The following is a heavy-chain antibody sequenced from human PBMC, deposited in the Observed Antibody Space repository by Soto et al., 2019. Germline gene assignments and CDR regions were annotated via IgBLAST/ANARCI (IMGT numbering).Heavy chain of an antibody. CDR2: ISSSSSTI. CDR1: GFTFSSYS. Sequence: EVQLVESGGGLVQPGGSLRLSCAASGFTFSSYSMNWVRQAPGKGLAWVSYISSSSSTIYYADSVKGRFTISRDKAKNSLYLQMNSLRAEDTAVYYCVGPSRRRDYMDVWGKGTTVTVSS. V-gene: IGHV3-48*01. J-gene: IGHJ6*03. CDR3: VGPSRRRDYMDV.